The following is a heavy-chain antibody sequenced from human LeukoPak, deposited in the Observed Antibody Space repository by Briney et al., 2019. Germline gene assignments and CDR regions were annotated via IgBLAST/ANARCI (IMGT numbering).Heavy chain of an antibody. D-gene: IGHD3-10*01. Sequence: AASVKVSCKASGYTFTSYGISWVREPPGQGLERMGCISAYIGNTNYAHKLQGRVSMTTDTSTSTGYMELWSLRSDDTAVYYWARTIAALWFGDPVNCGQATLGTVSS. J-gene: IGHJ4*02. CDR3: ARTIAALWFGDPVN. CDR2: ISAYIGNT. V-gene: IGHV1-18*01. CDR1: GYTFTSYG.